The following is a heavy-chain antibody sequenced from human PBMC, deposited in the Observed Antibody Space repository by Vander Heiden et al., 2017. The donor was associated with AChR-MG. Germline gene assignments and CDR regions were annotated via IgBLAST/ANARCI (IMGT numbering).Heavy chain of an antibody. Sequence: EVQLLESGGGLVQPGASLSLPCPPSGLPFSSYAMSWVRQAPGNGLEWVSGISGSGGSTSYADAVKGRFTISRDNAKRTLYLKMKSMRAEDTAVYYSAKDVLAGRSFDFWGQGTLVTVSS. CDR2: ISGSGGST. D-gene: IGHD6-13*01. CDR1: GLPFSSYA. CDR3: AKDVLAGRSFDF. J-gene: IGHJ4*02. V-gene: IGHV3-23*01.